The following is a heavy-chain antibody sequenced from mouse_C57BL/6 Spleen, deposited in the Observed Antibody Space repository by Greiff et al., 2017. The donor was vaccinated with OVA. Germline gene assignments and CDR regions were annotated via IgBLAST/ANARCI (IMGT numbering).Heavy chain of an antibody. V-gene: IGHV14-4*01. CDR3: TTGGLGRGDFDY. J-gene: IGHJ2*01. Sequence: EVKLVESGAELVRPGASVKLSCTASGFNITDDYMHWVKQRPEQGLEWIGWIDPENGDTEYASKFQGKATITADTSSNTAYLQLSSLTSEDTAVYYCTTGGLGRGDFDYWGQGTTLTVSS. D-gene: IGHD4-1*01. CDR2: IDPENGDT. CDR1: GFNITDDY.